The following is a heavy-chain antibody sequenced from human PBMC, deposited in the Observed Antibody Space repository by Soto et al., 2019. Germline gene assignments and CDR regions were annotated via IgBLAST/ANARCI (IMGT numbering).Heavy chain of an antibody. V-gene: IGHV4-4*02. J-gene: IGHJ6*02. D-gene: IGHD3-10*01. CDR1: GGSISSSNW. Sequence: SETLSLTCAVSGGSISSSNWWSWVRQPPGKGLEWIGEIYHSGSTNYNPSLKSRVTISVDKSKNQFSLKLSSVTAADTAVYYCARVNGILWFGELYYYYYGMDVWGQGTTVTV. CDR2: IYHSGST. CDR3: ARVNGILWFGELYYYYYGMDV.